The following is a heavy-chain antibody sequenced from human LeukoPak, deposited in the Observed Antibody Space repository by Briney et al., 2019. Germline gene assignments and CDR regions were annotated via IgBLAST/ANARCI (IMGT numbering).Heavy chain of an antibody. CDR1: GGSISSSSYY. CDR3: ARNWNFFDY. CDR2: IYYSGST. V-gene: IGHV4-39*01. J-gene: IGHJ4*02. Sequence: SETLSLTCTVSGGSISSSSYYWGWIHQPPGKGLEWIGSIYYSGSTYYNLSLKSRVTISVDTSKNQFSLKLSSVTAADTAVYYCARNWNFFDYWGQGTLVTVSS. D-gene: IGHD1-7*01.